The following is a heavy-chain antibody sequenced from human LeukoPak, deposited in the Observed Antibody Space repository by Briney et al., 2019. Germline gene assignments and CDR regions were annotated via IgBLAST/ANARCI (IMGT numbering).Heavy chain of an antibody. V-gene: IGHV3-23*01. Sequence: PGGSLRLSCAASGFTFSSYAMSWVRQAPGKGLGWVSAISGSGGSTYYADSVKGRFTISRDNSKNTLYLQMNSLRAEDTAVYYCAKDQDYDSSGYYDGYTGYWGQGTLVTVSS. CDR1: GFTFSSYA. J-gene: IGHJ4*02. D-gene: IGHD3-22*01. CDR2: ISGSGGST. CDR3: AKDQDYDSSGYYDGYTGY.